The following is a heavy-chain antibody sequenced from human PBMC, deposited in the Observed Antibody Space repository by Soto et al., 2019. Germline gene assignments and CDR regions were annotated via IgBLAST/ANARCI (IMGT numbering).Heavy chain of an antibody. Sequence: QVQLVQSGAEVKKPGASVKVSCKASGYTFTSYGISWVRQAPGQGLEWMGWISAYNGNTNYAQKLQGRVTMTTDTSXSTAYMELRSLRSDDTAVYYCARDSSGWFAGPEFDYWGQGTLVTVSS. V-gene: IGHV1-18*01. CDR1: GYTFTSYG. J-gene: IGHJ4*02. CDR2: ISAYNGNT. D-gene: IGHD6-19*01. CDR3: ARDSSGWFAGPEFDY.